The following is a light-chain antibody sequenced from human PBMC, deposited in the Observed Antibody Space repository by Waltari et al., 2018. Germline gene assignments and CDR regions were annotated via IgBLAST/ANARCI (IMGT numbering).Light chain of an antibody. V-gene: IGKV3-11*01. CDR2: TAW. Sequence: EIVLTQSPATLSLSPGERASLSCRASERVSTSLAWYQQKPGQAPRLRIHTAWMRAPGTPPRFTGSGSGTDFTLTISSLEPEDYAVYYCQQRSNWPPSITFGQGTRLEI. J-gene: IGKJ5*01. CDR3: QQRSNWPPSIT. CDR1: ERVSTS.